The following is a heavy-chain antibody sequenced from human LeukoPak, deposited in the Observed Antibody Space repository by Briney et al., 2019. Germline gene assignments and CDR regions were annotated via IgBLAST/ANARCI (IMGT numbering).Heavy chain of an antibody. D-gene: IGHD1-1*01. CDR1: GFTFSHYG. CDR2: IWNDGSNK. V-gene: IGHV3-33*01. J-gene: IGHJ4*02. CDR3: ARGPSRTERAHFDS. Sequence: GGSLRLSCATSGFTFSHYGMHWVRQAPGKGLEWVAVIWNDGSNKYYGDSVKGRFTISRDNSKNTLYLQMNSLTVEDTAVYYCARGPSRTERAHFDSWGQGTLVTVSS.